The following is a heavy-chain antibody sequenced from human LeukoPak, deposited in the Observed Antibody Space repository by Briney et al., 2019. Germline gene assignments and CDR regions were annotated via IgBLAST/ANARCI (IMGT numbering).Heavy chain of an antibody. Sequence: GGSLRLSCAASGFTFDDYAMHWVRQAPGKGLEWVSGISWNSGSIDYADSVKGRFTISRDNAKNSLYLQMSSLRAEDMALYYCAKGGMAARYSYFDCWGQGTLVTVSS. V-gene: IGHV3-9*03. CDR2: ISWNSGSI. D-gene: IGHD6-6*01. CDR3: AKGGMAARYSYFDC. CDR1: GFTFDDYA. J-gene: IGHJ4*02.